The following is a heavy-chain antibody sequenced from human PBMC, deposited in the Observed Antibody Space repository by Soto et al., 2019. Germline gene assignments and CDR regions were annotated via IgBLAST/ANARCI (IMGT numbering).Heavy chain of an antibody. V-gene: IGHV1-8*01. Sequence: ASVKVSCKPSGYTFTSYDIYWVRQATGQGLEWMGWMNPSTGKSRYAQKFQDRVTMTSDTSISTAHMELSSLRYEDTAVYYCARRAETNGWNGFGADKYYFDFWGQGTLVTVSS. J-gene: IGHJ4*02. CDR1: GYTFTSYD. CDR3: ARRAETNGWNGFGADKYYFDF. CDR2: MNPSTGKS. D-gene: IGHD1-1*01.